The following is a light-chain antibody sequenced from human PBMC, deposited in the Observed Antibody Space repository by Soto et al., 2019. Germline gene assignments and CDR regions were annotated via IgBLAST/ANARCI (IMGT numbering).Light chain of an antibody. CDR1: QSVKKN. J-gene: IGKJ1*01. V-gene: IGKV3-15*01. Sequence: EVVMTQSPATLSVSPGERATLSCRASQSVKKNLAWYRQTLGQAPRLLVYSATTRAAGVPPRFSGGGSGTEFTLTIISLLSEDSAVYYCQQYDNWPPLTFGQGTKV. CDR2: SAT. CDR3: QQYDNWPPLT.